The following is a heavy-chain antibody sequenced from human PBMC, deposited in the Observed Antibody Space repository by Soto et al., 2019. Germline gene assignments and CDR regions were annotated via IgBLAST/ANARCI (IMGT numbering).Heavy chain of an antibody. CDR2: ISGSGGTT. J-gene: IGHJ4*02. Sequence: PGRALRLSCVASGCTLSRCAVTWVRQAPGKGLEWVSSISGSGGTTYYGDSVKGRLTMSRDNSKNILYLQMNSLRADDTAVYYCARWGFSSSWSSIAYWGEGP. CDR1: GCTLSRCA. CDR3: ARWGFSSSWSSIAY. V-gene: IGHV3-23*01. D-gene: IGHD6-13*01.